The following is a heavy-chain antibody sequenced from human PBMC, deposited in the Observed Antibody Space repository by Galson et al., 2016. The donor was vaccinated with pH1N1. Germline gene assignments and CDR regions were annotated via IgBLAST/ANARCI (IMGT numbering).Heavy chain of an antibody. CDR1: GFTFSHYW. CDR2: INQDGSEI. V-gene: IGHV3-7*01. J-gene: IGHJ4*02. CDR3: ARDLPSITVAGPMDS. Sequence: SLRLSCAASGFTFSHYWMIWVRQAPGTGLEWVANINQDGSEIYYVHSVKGRFTISRDNAKKSLYLQMNSLRVEDTAVYYCARDLPSITVAGPMDSWGRGTLVIVSS. D-gene: IGHD6-19*01.